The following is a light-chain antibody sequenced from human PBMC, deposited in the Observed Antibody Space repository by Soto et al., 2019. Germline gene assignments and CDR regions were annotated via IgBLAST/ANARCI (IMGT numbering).Light chain of an antibody. V-gene: IGLV1-44*01. Sequence: QSVLTQPPSASGTPGQRVTISCSGSSSNIGTYTVNWYQQVPGTAPKLLIYSNNQRPSGVPDRFSGSKSGTSASLAISGLQSEDEADYYCAAWDASLSGVIFGGGTKLTVL. CDR2: SNN. CDR3: AAWDASLSGVI. CDR1: SSNIGTYT. J-gene: IGLJ2*01.